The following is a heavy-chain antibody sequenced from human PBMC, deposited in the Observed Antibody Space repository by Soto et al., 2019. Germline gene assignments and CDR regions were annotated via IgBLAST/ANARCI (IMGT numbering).Heavy chain of an antibody. CDR3: ARAGFCSTTSCSDAFDI. V-gene: IGHV1-3*01. CDR1: GYTFTNYA. Sequence: QVQLVQSGAEVKKPGASVKVSCKASGYTFTNYAMHWVRQAPGQRPEWMGWINAGNGNTKFSQRFQGRVTITRDTSANIAYMELSSLTSEATAVYYWARAGFCSTTSCSDAFDIWGQGTMVTVSS. CDR2: INAGNGNT. J-gene: IGHJ3*02. D-gene: IGHD2-2*01.